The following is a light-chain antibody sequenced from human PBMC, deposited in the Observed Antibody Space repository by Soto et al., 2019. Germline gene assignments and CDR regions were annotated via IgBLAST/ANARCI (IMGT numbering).Light chain of an antibody. CDR1: DNDVGGYDF. V-gene: IGLV2-14*01. J-gene: IGLJ3*02. CDR2: QVT. CDR3: CSHSTSIAWV. Sequence: QSALTQSASVSGSPGQSITISCTGTDNDVGGYDFLSWYQQHPGRAPKLLIHQVTIRLSGISSRFSGSKSGNTASLTITGLQPEDEAMYFCCSHSTSIAWVFGGGTKLTVL.